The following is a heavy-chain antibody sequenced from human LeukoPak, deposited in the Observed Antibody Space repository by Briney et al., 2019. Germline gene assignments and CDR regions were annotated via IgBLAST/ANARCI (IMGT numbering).Heavy chain of an antibody. D-gene: IGHD2-2*01. Sequence: SGGSLRLSCAASGFTFSRYAMSWVRQAPGKGLEWVSAISGSGGTTYYADSVKGRFTISRDNSKNTLYLQMNSLRAEDTAVYYCAKDLRDIVVVPAAFHYYYYGMDVWGQGTTVTVSS. J-gene: IGHJ6*02. CDR3: AKDLRDIVVVPAAFHYYYYGMDV. V-gene: IGHV3-23*01. CDR1: GFTFSRYA. CDR2: ISGSGGTT.